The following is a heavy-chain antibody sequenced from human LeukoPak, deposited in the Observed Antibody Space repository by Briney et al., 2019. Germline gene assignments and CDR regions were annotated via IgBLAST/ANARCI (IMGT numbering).Heavy chain of an antibody. J-gene: IGHJ4*02. V-gene: IGHV3-64*01. CDR1: GFSISSYA. CDR2: ISNGGSI. D-gene: IGHD5-18*01. Sequence: PGGSLRLSCAASGFSISSYALHWVRQAPGKGLQYVSGISNGGSIDYANSVKGRFTISRDNSKNTLYLQMGSLRPEDMAVYYCARDFSYGPGFDYWGQGILVTVSS. CDR3: ARDFSYGPGFDY.